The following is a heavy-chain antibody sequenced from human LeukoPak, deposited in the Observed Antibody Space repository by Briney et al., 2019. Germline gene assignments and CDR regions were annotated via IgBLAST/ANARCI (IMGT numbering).Heavy chain of an antibody. V-gene: IGHV3-21*01. Sequence: GGSLRLSCAASGFTFSSYSMNWVRQAPGKGLGWVSSISSSSSYIYYADSVKGRFTISRDNAKNSLYLQMNSLRAEDTAVYYCARDSIDCSSTSCFGFWFDPWGQGTLVTVSS. CDR1: GFTFSSYS. J-gene: IGHJ5*02. CDR2: ISSSSSYI. D-gene: IGHD2-2*01. CDR3: ARDSIDCSSTSCFGFWFDP.